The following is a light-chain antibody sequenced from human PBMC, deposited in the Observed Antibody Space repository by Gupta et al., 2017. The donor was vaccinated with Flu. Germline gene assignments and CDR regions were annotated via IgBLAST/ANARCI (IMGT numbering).Light chain of an antibody. V-gene: IGLV3-21*01. CDR1: DIEYKR. Sequence: SSVLSQPPSVSVAPGQTATITCAGEDIEYKRVHWYQQRLSQAPLLVIYRDDARPSGISPRFSGSRSGDTATLTISGVEAGDEADYYCQVWFSSDDLVFGGGTKLSVL. CDR2: RDD. J-gene: IGLJ2*01. CDR3: QVWFSSDDLV.